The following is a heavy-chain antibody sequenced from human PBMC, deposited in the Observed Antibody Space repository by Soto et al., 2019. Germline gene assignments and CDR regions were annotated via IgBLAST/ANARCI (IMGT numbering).Heavy chain of an antibody. V-gene: IGHV3-23*01. CDR2: ISGSGGST. D-gene: IGHD1-26*01. CDR3: AKNDKNSGRYYYMDV. CDR1: GFTFSSYA. J-gene: IGHJ6*03. Sequence: GGSLRLSCAASGFTFSSYAMSWVRQAPGKGLEWVSAISGSGGSTYYADSVKGRFTISRDNSKNTLYLQMNSLRAEDTAVYYCAKNDKNSGRYYYMDVWGKGTTVTVSS.